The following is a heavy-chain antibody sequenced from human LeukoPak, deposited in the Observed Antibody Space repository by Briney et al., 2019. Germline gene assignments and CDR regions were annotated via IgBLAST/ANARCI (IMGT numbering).Heavy chain of an antibody. Sequence: ASVKVSCKASGYTFTSYGISWVRQAPGQGLEWMGWISAYNGNTNYAQKLQGRVTMTTDTSTGTAYMELRSLRSDDTAVYYCAQTTYYYDSSGYYPGAFDIWGQGTMVTVSS. CDR1: GYTFTSYG. D-gene: IGHD3-22*01. J-gene: IGHJ3*02. CDR2: ISAYNGNT. V-gene: IGHV1-18*01. CDR3: AQTTYYYDSSGYYPGAFDI.